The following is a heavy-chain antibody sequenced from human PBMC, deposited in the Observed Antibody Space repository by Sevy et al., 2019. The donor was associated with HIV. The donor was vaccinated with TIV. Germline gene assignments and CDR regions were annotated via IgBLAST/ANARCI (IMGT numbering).Heavy chain of an antibody. CDR3: AKPAVSGSYYAGLVY. D-gene: IGHD1-26*01. CDR1: GFTFSSYA. CDR2: ISGSGGST. V-gene: IGHV3-23*01. Sequence: GGSLRLSCAASGFTFSSYAMSWVRQAPGKGLEWVSAISGSGGSTYYADSVKGGFTISRDNSKNTLYLQMNSLRAEDTAVYYCAKPAVSGSYYAGLVYWGQGTLVTVSS. J-gene: IGHJ4*02.